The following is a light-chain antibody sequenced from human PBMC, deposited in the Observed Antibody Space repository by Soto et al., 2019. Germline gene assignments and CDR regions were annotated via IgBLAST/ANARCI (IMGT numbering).Light chain of an antibody. CDR1: QHVSNW. CDR2: TTS. V-gene: IGKV1-12*01. CDR3: QQGASFPLT. Sequence: DIQITHSRSSVSASVGDTVVISCRWSQHVSNWLAWYQQKPGEAPKLLIYTTSTLQSGVPSRFSGRGSGTHFALTISSLQPEDFATYYCQQGASFPLTLGGGTKVDIK. J-gene: IGKJ4*01.